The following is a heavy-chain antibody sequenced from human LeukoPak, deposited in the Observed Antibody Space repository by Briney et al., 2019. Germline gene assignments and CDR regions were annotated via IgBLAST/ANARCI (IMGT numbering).Heavy chain of an antibody. CDR1: GFIFSSYG. J-gene: IGHJ6*03. CDR2: IRYDGSNK. V-gene: IGHV3-30*02. Sequence: GGSLRLSCAASGFIFSSYGMHWVRQAPGKGLEWGAFIRYDGSNKYYADSVKGRFTISRDNSKNTLYLQMNSLRDEDTAVYYCAKRGVEMATIYYMDVWGKGTAVTISS. CDR3: AKRGVEMATIYYMDV. D-gene: IGHD5-24*01.